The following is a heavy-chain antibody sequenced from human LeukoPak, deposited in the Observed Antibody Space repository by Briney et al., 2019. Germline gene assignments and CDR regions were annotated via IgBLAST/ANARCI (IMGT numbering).Heavy chain of an antibody. CDR3: ARATFTMTRNAFDI. CDR1: GGSISSYY. J-gene: IGHJ3*02. CDR2: IYTSGST. D-gene: IGHD3-22*01. V-gene: IGHV4-4*07. Sequence: SETLSLTCTVSGGSISSYYWSWIRQPAGTGLEWIGRIYTSGSTNYNPSLKSRVTMSVDTSKNQFSLKLSSVTAADTAVYYCARATFTMTRNAFDIWGQGTMVTVSS.